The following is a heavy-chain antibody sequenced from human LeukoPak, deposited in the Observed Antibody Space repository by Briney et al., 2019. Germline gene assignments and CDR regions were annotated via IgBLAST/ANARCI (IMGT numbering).Heavy chain of an antibody. CDR3: ARRGYDSSGYYYAY. Sequence: SETLSLTCTVSGGSISSSSYYWGWIRQPPGKGLEWIGSIYYSGSTYYNPSLKSRVTISVDTSKNQFSLKLSSVTAADTAVYYCARRGYDSSGYYYAYWGQGALVTVSS. D-gene: IGHD3-22*01. CDR2: IYYSGST. CDR1: GGSISSSSYY. J-gene: IGHJ4*02. V-gene: IGHV4-39*01.